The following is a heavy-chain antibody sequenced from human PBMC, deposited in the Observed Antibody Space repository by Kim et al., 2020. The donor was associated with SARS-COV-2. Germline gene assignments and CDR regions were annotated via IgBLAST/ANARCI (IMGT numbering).Heavy chain of an antibody. V-gene: IGHV1-24*01. D-gene: IGHD3-10*01. CDR2: FDPEDGET. CDR3: ATQTYGSGIARGGFRGWILFDI. J-gene: IGHJ3*02. Sequence: ASVKVSCKVSGYTLTELSMHWVRQAPGKGLEWMGGFDPEDGETIYAQKFQGRVTMTEDTSTDTAYMELSSLRSEDTAVYYCATQTYGSGIARGGFRGWILFDIWGQGTMVTVSS. CDR1: GYTLTELS.